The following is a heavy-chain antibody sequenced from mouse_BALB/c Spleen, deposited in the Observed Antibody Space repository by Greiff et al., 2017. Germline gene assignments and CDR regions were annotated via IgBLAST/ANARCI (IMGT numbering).Heavy chain of an antibody. CDR3: ARYGNYDYYAMDY. CDR1: GFTFSSYA. Sequence: EVHLVESGGGLVKPGGSLKLSCAASGFTFSSYAMSWVRQSPEKRLEWVAEISSGGSYTYYPDTVTGRFTISRDNAKNTLYLEMSSLRSEDTAMYYCARYGNYDYYAMDYWGQGASVTVSS. J-gene: IGHJ4*01. V-gene: IGHV5-9-4*01. CDR2: ISSGGSYT. D-gene: IGHD2-1*01.